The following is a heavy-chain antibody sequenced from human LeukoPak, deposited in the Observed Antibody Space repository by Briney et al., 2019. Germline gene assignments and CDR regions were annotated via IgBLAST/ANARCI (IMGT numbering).Heavy chain of an antibody. V-gene: IGHV4-4*07. CDR1: GSSISSYY. CDR2: IHTSGNT. J-gene: IGHJ4*02. CDR3: ARDAGYTSSWYLPNFDY. D-gene: IGHD6-13*01. Sequence: PSETLSLTCTVSGSSISSYYWSWIRQPAGKGLEWIGRIHTSGNTNYNPSLKTRVTLSVDTSKNQFSLKLSSVTAADTAVYYCARDAGYTSSWYLPNFDYWGQGTLVTVSS.